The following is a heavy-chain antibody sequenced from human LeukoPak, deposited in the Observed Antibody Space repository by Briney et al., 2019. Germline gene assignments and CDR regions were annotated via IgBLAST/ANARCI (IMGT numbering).Heavy chain of an antibody. V-gene: IGHV1-8*01. D-gene: IGHD3-9*01. CDR1: GYTFTSYD. J-gene: IGHJ5*02. CDR2: MNPNSGNT. Sequence: GTSVKVSCKASGYTFTSYDINWVRQATGQGLEWMGWMNPNSGNTGYAQKFQGRVTMTRNTSISTAYMELSSLRSEDTAVYYCARRWGRGYDILTGYYPWGQGTLVTVSS. CDR3: ARRWGRGYDILTGYYP.